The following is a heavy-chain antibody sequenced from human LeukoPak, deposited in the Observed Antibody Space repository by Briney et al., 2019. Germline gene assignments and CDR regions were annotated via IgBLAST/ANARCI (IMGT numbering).Heavy chain of an antibody. Sequence: GGSLRLSCAASGFTFDDYAMHWVRQAPGKGLEWVSGISWNSGSIGYADSVKGRFTISRDNAKNSLYLQMNSLRAEDTAVYYCARDGDYGVYYFDYWGQGTLVTVSS. CDR2: ISWNSGSI. CDR3: ARDGDYGVYYFDY. J-gene: IGHJ4*02. V-gene: IGHV3-9*01. CDR1: GFTFDDYA. D-gene: IGHD4-17*01.